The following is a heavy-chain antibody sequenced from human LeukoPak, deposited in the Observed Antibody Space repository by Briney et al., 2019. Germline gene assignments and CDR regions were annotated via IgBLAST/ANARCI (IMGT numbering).Heavy chain of an antibody. CDR2: LYYSGST. V-gene: IGHV4-59*01. J-gene: IGHJ5*02. Sequence: SETLSLTCTVSGGSISSYYWSWIRQPPGKGLEWIGYLYYSGSTNYKPSLKSRVTISVDTSKNQFSLKLSSVTAADTAVYYCARGGYYGSGNDFRFDPWGQGTQVTVSS. CDR1: GGSISSYY. D-gene: IGHD3-10*01. CDR3: ARGGYYGSGNDFRFDP.